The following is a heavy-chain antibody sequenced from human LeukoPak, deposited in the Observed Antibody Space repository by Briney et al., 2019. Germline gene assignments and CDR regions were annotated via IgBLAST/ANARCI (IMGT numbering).Heavy chain of an antibody. CDR1: GFTFASYS. CDR3: ARVSGRLERQSDLDY. D-gene: IGHD1-1*01. CDR2: ISGDSTYI. J-gene: IGHJ4*02. Sequence: GGSLRLSCAASGFTFASYSMNWVRQAPGKGLEWVSSISGDSTYIYNAASVKGRFNISRDNAQASLYMQMISLRADDTAVYYCARVSGRLERQSDLDYWGQGTLVIVSS. V-gene: IGHV3-21*01.